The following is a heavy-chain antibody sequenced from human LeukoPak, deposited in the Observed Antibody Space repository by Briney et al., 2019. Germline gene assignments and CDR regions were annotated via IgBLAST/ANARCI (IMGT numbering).Heavy chain of an antibody. J-gene: IGHJ4*01. Sequence: ASVKVSCKASGYTFTGYYLHWVRQAPGQGLEWMGWINPNSGGTNYAQKLQGRVTMTRDTSITTAYLELSRLKSDDTAVYYCARGPSGAAAGYLSGAFLNYWGHGTLVTVSS. CDR2: INPNSGGT. D-gene: IGHD2-15*01. V-gene: IGHV1-2*02. CDR3: ARGPSGAAAGYLSGAFLNY. CDR1: GYTFTGYY.